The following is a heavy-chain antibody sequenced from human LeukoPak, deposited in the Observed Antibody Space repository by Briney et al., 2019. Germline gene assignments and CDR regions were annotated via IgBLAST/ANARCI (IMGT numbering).Heavy chain of an antibody. Sequence: PGGSLRLSCAASGFTVSSNYMSWVRQAPGKGLEWVSVIYSGGSTYYADSVKGRFTISRDNSKNTLYLQMNSLRAEDTAVYYCARDRGYDPHYYFDYWGQGTLVTASS. D-gene: IGHD5-12*01. CDR2: IYSGGST. J-gene: IGHJ4*02. CDR3: ARDRGYDPHYYFDY. CDR1: GFTVSSNY. V-gene: IGHV3-53*01.